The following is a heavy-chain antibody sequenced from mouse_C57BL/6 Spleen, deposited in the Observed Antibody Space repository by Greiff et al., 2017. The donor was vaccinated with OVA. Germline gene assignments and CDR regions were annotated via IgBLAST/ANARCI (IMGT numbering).Heavy chain of an antibody. D-gene: IGHD1-1*01. CDR1: GFTFSSYG. CDR2: ISSGGSYT. Sequence: EVQLQESGGDLVKPGGSLKLSCAASGFTFSSYGMSWVRQTPDKRLEWVATISSGGSYTYYPDSVKGRFTISRDNAKNTLYLQMSSLKSEDTAMYYCARHNYYGSHYWGQGTLVTVSA. CDR3: ARHNYYGSHY. J-gene: IGHJ3*01. V-gene: IGHV5-6*01.